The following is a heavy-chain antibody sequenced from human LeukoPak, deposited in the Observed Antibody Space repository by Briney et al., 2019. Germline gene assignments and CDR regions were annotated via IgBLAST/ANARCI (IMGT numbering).Heavy chain of an antibody. J-gene: IGHJ6*03. CDR1: GGSIISSGYF. V-gene: IGHV4-39*01. D-gene: IGHD6-6*01. CDR2: IYYSGST. CDR3: ARGLKYSSSSRPYYYYYYYMDV. Sequence: PSETLSLTCTVSGGSIISSGYFWGWIRQPPGKGLEWIGSIYYSGSTYYNPSLKSRVTISVDTSKNQFSLKLSSVTAADTAVYYCARGLKYSSSSRPYYYYYYYMDVWGKGTTVTVSS.